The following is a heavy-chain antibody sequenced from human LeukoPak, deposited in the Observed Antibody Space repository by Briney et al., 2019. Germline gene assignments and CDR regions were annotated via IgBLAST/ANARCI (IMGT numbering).Heavy chain of an antibody. V-gene: IGHV3-33*01. CDR2: IWYDGSNK. CDR3: ARDLNRRVFTDY. J-gene: IGHJ4*02. CDR1: GFIFSSYG. Sequence: PGRSLRLSCAASGFIFSSYGMHWVRQAPGKGLEWVAVIWYDGSNKYYADSVKGRFTISRDNSKNTLYLQVNSLRAEDTAVYYCARDLNRRVFTDYWGQGTLVTVSS.